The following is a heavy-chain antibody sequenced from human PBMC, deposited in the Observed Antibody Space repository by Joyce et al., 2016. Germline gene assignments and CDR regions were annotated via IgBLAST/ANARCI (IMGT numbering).Heavy chain of an antibody. J-gene: IGHJ4*02. CDR3: ARDPGSDMTLEH. CDR2: IRGDGSHI. Sequence: EVQLVESGGGLVQPGGSMRLSCAASGFPFSNVWRHWVRHAPGEGLVWFAQIRGDGSHIKYADSVKVRFTVARDNAKNAVDQQMNSLRAEDTAVYYCARDPGSDMTLEHWGRGTLVTVSS. D-gene: IGHD2-21*02. CDR1: GFPFSNVW. V-gene: IGHV3-74*03.